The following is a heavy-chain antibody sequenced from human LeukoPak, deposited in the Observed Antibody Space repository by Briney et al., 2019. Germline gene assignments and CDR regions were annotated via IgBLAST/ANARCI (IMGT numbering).Heavy chain of an antibody. CDR2: IYSGGST. J-gene: IGHJ3*02. CDR1: EFMVSSNY. CDR3: ARGKDDAFDI. V-gene: IGHV3-53*01. Sequence: PGGSLRLSCAASEFMVSSNYMSWVGQAPGKGLEWVSVIYSGGSTYYADSVKGRFTISRDNSKNTLYLQMNSLRAEDTAMYYCARGKDDAFDIWGQGTMVTVSS.